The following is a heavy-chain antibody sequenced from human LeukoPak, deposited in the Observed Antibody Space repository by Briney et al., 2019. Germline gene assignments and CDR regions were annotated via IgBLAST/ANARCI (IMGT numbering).Heavy chain of an antibody. D-gene: IGHD6-6*01. J-gene: IGHJ6*03. V-gene: IGHV3-30*03. CDR2: ISYDGSNK. Sequence: GGAPRLSCAASGFTFSSYGMHWVRQAAGKGLEGVAVISYDGSNKYYADCVKGRFTISRDSSKNTLYLQMNSLRAEDTAVYYCSGSSGIYYYYMDVWGKGTTVTVSS. CDR1: GFTFSSYG. CDR3: SGSSGIYYYYMDV.